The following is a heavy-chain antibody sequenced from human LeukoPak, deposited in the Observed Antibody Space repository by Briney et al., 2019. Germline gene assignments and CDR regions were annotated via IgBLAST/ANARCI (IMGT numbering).Heavy chain of an antibody. CDR1: GFDVTSKY. V-gene: IGHV3-66*01. CDR2: IYSAAST. D-gene: IGHD3-10*01. J-gene: IGHJ4*02. Sequence: GGSLRLSCAASGFDVTSKYMTWVRQTPEMGLNWVSVIYSAASTLYAASVKGRFTISRDKSNNTLYLEMNSLRAEDTAVYYCARGDGYYYGSGSYCDFWGQGALVTVSS. CDR3: ARGDGYYYGSGSYCDF.